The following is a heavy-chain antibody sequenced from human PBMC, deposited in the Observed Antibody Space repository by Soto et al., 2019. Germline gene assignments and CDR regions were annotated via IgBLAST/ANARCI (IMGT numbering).Heavy chain of an antibody. CDR1: GFTFSSYA. CDR2: ISGSGGST. J-gene: IGHJ3*02. Sequence: GGSLRLSCAASGFTFSSYAMSWVRQAPGKGLEWVSAISGSGGSTYYADSVKGRFTISRDNSKNTLYLQMNSLRAEDTDVYYCAKAQVGYCSSTSCPLTFDAFDIWGQGTMVTVSS. D-gene: IGHD2-2*01. V-gene: IGHV3-23*01. CDR3: AKAQVGYCSSTSCPLTFDAFDI.